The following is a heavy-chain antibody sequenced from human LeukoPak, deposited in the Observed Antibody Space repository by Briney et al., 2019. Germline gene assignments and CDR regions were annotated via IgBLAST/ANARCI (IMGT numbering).Heavy chain of an antibody. CDR3: AREGSSGYYPY. CDR1: GFTVSSIH. V-gene: IGHV3-30*03. CDR2: ISYDGSEK. J-gene: IGHJ4*02. Sequence: GGSLRLSCAASGFTVSSIHMVWVRQAPGKGLEWVVVISYDGSEKHYADPVKGRFTISRDNSKNTLYLQMNSLRAEDTAVYYCAREGSSGYYPYWGQGILVTVSS. D-gene: IGHD3-22*01.